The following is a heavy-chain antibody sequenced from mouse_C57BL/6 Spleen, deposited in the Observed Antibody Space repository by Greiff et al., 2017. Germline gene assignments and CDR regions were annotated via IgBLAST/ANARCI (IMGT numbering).Heavy chain of an antibody. CDR3: ARGPYIDC. CDR1: GYSITSGYY. CDR2: ISYDGSN. V-gene: IGHV3-6*01. D-gene: IGHD2-12*01. J-gene: IGHJ2*01. Sequence: EVQLQESGPGLVKPSQSLSLTCSVTGYSITSGYYWNWIRQFPGNKLEWMGYISYDGSNNYNPSLKNRISITRYTSTNQFFLKLNSVTTEDTATYYCARGPYIDCWGQGTTLTVAS.